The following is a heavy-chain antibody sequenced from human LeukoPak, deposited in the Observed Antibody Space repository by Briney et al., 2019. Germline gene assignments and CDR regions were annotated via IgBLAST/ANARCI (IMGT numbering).Heavy chain of an antibody. V-gene: IGHV4-34*01. Sequence: SETLSLTCNVYGGSFSDYYWTWIRQPPGKGLEWIGEINHSGGTNYHPSLKSRVTISVDTSKNQFSLKLSSVTAADTAVYYCARQSGREFDYWGQGTLVTVSS. CDR3: ARQSGREFDY. CDR1: GGSFSDYY. D-gene: IGHD3-10*01. J-gene: IGHJ4*02. CDR2: INHSGGT.